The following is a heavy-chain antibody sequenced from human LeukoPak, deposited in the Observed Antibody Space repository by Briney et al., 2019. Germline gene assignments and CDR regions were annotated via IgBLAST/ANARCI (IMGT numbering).Heavy chain of an antibody. D-gene: IGHD4-11*01. J-gene: IGHJ6*02. CDR3: ARELYSNYEDSYYYYGMDV. CDR2: IIPIFGTA. V-gene: IGHV1-69*13. CDR1: GGTFSSYA. Sequence: SVKVSCKASGGTFSSYAISWVRQAPGQGLEWMGGIIPIFGTANYAQKFQGRVTITADESTSTAYMELSSLRSEDTAVYYCARELYSNYEDSYYYYGMDVWGQGTTVTVSS.